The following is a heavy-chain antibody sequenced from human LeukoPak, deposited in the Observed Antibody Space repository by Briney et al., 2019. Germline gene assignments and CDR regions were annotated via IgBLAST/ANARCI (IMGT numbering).Heavy chain of an antibody. CDR3: ARRYNWNDRWD. V-gene: IGHV4-39*07. J-gene: IGHJ4*02. Sequence: SETLSLTCTVSGCSISSTNYYWGWNRPPPGKGLEWIGSIYYSGSTSSNPSFKSRLTISLDTSKKQFSLRLSSVTAADTAFYYCARRYNWNDRWDWGQGTLVTVSP. CDR1: GCSISSTNYY. CDR2: IYYSGST. D-gene: IGHD1-1*01.